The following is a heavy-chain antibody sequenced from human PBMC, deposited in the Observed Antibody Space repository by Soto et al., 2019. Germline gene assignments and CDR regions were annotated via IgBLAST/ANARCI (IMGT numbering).Heavy chain of an antibody. CDR3: ARAPETPPIFGVVRPYFFDF. CDR1: GGSISSGGSY. V-gene: IGHV4-31*03. D-gene: IGHD3-3*01. CDR2: IFYSDSF. J-gene: IGHJ4*02. Sequence: QVQLQESGPGLVKSSQTLSLTCTFSGGSISSGGSYWSWIRQRPGKGLEWIGYIFYSDSFYYTPSLKGRSVILADTSKNQFTLKLSSVTDADTAVYYCARAPETPPIFGVVRPYFFDFWGQGTLVTVSS.